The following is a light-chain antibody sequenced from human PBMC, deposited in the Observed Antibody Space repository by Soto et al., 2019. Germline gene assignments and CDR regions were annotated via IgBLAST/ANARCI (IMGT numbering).Light chain of an antibody. CDR1: SSDVGGYNY. CDR2: DVS. J-gene: IGLJ1*01. Sequence: QSALTQPRSVSGSPGQSVTISCTGTSSDVGGYNYVSWYQQHPDKAPKLVIYDVSKRPSGVPDRFSGSKSGNTASLTISGLQAEDEADYYCCSYAGNSTPFVFGTGTKLTVL. CDR3: CSYAGNSTPFV. V-gene: IGLV2-11*01.